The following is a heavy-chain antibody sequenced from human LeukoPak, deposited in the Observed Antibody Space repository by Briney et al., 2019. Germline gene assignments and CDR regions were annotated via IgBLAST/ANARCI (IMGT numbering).Heavy chain of an antibody. D-gene: IGHD5-24*01. CDR2: ISYDGSNK. J-gene: IGHJ4*02. Sequence: SGGSLRLSCAASGFTFSSYAMHWVRQAPGKGLEWVAVISYDGSNKYYADSVKGRFTISRDNSKNTLYLQMNSLRAEDTAVYYCARREMATRVLDYWGQGTLVTVSS. V-gene: IGHV3-30*04. CDR3: ARREMATRVLDY. CDR1: GFTFSSYA.